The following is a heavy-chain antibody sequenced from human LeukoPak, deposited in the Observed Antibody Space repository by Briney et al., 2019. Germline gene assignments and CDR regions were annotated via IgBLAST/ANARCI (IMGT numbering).Heavy chain of an antibody. D-gene: IGHD5-24*01. V-gene: IGHV4-59*01. CDR2: IYYSGST. CDR3: ARVRGWPDGHIDY. Sequence: SETLSLTCTVSGGSISSYYWSWIRQPPGKGLEWIGYIYYSGSTNYNPSLKSRVTISVDTSKNQFSLKLSSVTAADTAVYYCARVRGWPDGHIDYWGQGTLITVSS. J-gene: IGHJ4*02. CDR1: GGSISSYY.